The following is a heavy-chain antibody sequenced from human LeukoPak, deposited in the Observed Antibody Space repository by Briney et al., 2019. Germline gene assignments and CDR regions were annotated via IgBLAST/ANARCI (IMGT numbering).Heavy chain of an antibody. V-gene: IGHV3-23*01. D-gene: IGHD5-12*01. CDR1: GFTFSGYA. J-gene: IGHJ6*02. CDR3: AKVLVMATHYYYHGLDV. Sequence: GGSLRLSCAASGFTFSGYAMTWVRQPPGKWLEWVSAISGNGFSTYYADSVKGRFTISRDNSKNMLYLQMNSLRAEDTAVYYWAKVLVMATHYYYHGLDVWGPGKTVAASS. CDR2: ISGNGFST.